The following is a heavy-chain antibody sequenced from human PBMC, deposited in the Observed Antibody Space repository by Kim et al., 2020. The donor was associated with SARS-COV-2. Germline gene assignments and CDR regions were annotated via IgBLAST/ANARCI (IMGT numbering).Heavy chain of an antibody. CDR2: ISSSSSYI. CDR1: GFTFSSYS. V-gene: IGHV3-21*01. J-gene: IGHJ6*02. Sequence: GGSLRLSCAASGFTFSSYSMNWVRQAPGKGLEWVSSISSSSSYIYYADSVKGRFTISRDNAKNSLYLQMNSLRAEDTAVYYCAREVFGSSGSGSYYYYGMDVWGQGTTVTVSS. D-gene: IGHD3-10*01. CDR3: AREVFGSSGSGSYYYYGMDV.